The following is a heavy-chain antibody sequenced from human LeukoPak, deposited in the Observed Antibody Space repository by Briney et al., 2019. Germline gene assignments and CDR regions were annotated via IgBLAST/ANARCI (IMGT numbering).Heavy chain of an antibody. D-gene: IGHD3-10*01. J-gene: IGHJ3*02. V-gene: IGHV3-33*01. CDR2: ILSDGSKE. Sequence: GGSLRLSCAAPGFTFSSYGMHWVRQAPGKGLEWVAVILSDGSKEFYTDSVKGRFTISRDNSKNTLYLQMNSLRAEDTAVYYCARDRGPDAFDIWGQGTMVTVSS. CDR1: GFTFSSYG. CDR3: ARDRGPDAFDI.